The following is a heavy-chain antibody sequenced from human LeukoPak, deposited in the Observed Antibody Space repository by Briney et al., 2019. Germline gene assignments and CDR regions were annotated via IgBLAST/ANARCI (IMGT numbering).Heavy chain of an antibody. J-gene: IGHJ4*02. CDR3: ARTGIVGATKGSDY. Sequence: PSETLSLTCTVSGGSISSYYWSWIRQPAGKGLEWIGRIYTSGSTNYNPSLKSRVTMSVDTSKNQFSLKLSSVTAADTAVYYCARTGIVGATKGSDYWGQGTLVTVSS. V-gene: IGHV4-4*07. CDR1: GGSISSYY. D-gene: IGHD1-26*01. CDR2: IYTSGST.